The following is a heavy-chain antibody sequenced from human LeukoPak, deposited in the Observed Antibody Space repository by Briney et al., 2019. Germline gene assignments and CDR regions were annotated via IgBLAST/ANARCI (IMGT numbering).Heavy chain of an antibody. CDR1: GFTFSSYT. J-gene: IGHJ3*02. D-gene: IGHD5-24*01. CDR2: ISSSSSYI. V-gene: IGHV3-21*01. CDR3: ARDYNRGGGYNYNDAFDI. Sequence: PGGSLRLSCAASGFTFSSYTMKWVRQAPGKGLEWVSSISSSSSYIFYADSVKGRFTISRDNAKNSLYLQMNSLRAEDTAVYYCARDYNRGGGYNYNDAFDIWGQGTMVTVSS.